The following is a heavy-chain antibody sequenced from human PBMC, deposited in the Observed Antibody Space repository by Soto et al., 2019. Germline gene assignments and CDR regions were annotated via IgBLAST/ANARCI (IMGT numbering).Heavy chain of an antibody. Sequence: PGGSLRLSCVASGFTFSFYGMHWVRQAPGKGLEWVAVISYDGSNTHYADSVKGRFTISRDNSQNTLYLQMNSLRVEDTAVYYCAKATYNDFWSAPMDVWGQGTTVTVSS. CDR1: GFTFSFYG. CDR3: AKATYNDFWSAPMDV. V-gene: IGHV3-30*18. J-gene: IGHJ6*02. D-gene: IGHD3-3*01. CDR2: ISYDGSNT.